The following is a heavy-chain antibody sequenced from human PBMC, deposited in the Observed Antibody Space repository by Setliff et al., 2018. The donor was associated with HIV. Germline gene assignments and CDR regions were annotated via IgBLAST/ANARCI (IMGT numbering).Heavy chain of an antibody. D-gene: IGHD4-4*01. J-gene: IGHJ4*02. CDR3: TTGGSMTTMTT. CDR2: IYYNVNN. Sequence: KASETLSLTCTVSGAYISSGSHYWRWIRQPPGKGLEWIGFIYYNVNNNYNPSLKSRVSISIDTSKNQFSLTLTSATAADTAVYYCTTGGSMTTMTTWGQGTLVTVSS. CDR1: GAYISSGSHY. V-gene: IGHV4-61*01.